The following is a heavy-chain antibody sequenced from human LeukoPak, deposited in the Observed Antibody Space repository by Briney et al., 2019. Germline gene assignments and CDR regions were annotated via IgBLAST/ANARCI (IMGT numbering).Heavy chain of an antibody. V-gene: IGHV4-34*01. CDR1: CGSFSDYH. Sequence: SETLSFTCASYCGSFSDYHWKWLRQPPGKGLEWIGEIDHSGSTNYNPSLKSRVTISVDTSKNQFSLRLRSVTAADTAVYYCARAGSGWSPGYWSQGTLVTVSS. J-gene: IGHJ4*02. CDR2: IDHSGST. CDR3: ARAGSGWSPGY. D-gene: IGHD6-19*01.